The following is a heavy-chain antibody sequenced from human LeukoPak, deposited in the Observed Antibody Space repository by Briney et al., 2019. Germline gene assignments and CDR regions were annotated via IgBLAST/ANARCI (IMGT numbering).Heavy chain of an antibody. CDR1: GYTFTSYG. CDR2: ISAYNGNT. Sequence: ASVKVSCKASGYTFTSYGITWVRQAPGQGLEWMGWISAYNGNTNYAQKLQGRVTLTTDTSTSTAYLDLRSLRSDDTAVYYCARAEQYQLLLHWGQGTLVTVSS. J-gene: IGHJ4*02. CDR3: ARAEQYQLLLH. D-gene: IGHD2-2*01. V-gene: IGHV1-18*01.